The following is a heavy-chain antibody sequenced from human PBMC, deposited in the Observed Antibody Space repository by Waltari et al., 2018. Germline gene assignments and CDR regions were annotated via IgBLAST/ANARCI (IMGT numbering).Heavy chain of an antibody. CDR3: ARGSRWTRYSYGRNYYFDY. J-gene: IGHJ4*02. D-gene: IGHD5-18*01. V-gene: IGHV4-34*01. CDR2: INHSGST. Sequence: QVQLQQWGAGLLKPSETLSLTCAVYGGSFSGYYWSWIRQPPGKGLEWIGEINHSGSTTYNPSLKSRGTRSVDTSKNQFSLKLSSVTAADTAVYYCARGSRWTRYSYGRNYYFDYWGQGTLVTVSS. CDR1: GGSFSGYY.